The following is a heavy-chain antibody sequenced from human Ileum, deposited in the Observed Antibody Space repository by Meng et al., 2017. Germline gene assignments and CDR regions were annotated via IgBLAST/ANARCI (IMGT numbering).Heavy chain of an antibody. D-gene: IGHD6-19*01. J-gene: IGHJ4*02. V-gene: IGHV1-69*13. CDR2: IIPIFGTA. Sequence: SVKVSCKASGGTFSSYAISWVRQAPGQGLEWMGGIIPIFGTANYAQKFQGRVTITADESTSTAYMELSSLRSEDTAVYYCARVGYSSDWYDWAFDYWGQGTLVTVSS. CDR1: GGTFSSYA. CDR3: ARVGYSSDWYDWAFDY.